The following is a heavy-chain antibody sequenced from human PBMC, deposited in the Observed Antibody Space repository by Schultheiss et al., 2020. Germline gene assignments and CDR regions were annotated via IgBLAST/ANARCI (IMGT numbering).Heavy chain of an antibody. CDR2: IRSKANSYAT. CDR1: GFTFSGSA. V-gene: IGHV3-73*01. Sequence: GGSLRLSCAASGFTFSGSAMHWVRQASGKGLEWVGRIRSKANSYATAYAASVKGRFTISRDNSKNTLYLQMNSLRAEDTAVYYCSKDYYYGMDVWGQGTTVTGSS. J-gene: IGHJ6*02. CDR3: SKDYYYGMDV.